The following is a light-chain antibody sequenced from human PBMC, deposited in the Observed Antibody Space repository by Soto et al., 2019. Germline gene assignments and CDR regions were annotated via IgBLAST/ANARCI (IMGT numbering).Light chain of an antibody. CDR1: QSVSNNY. CDR3: QHYGSSPPYT. CDR2: GSS. J-gene: IGKJ2*01. Sequence: EVVLTQSPGTLSLSPGERATLSCRASQSVSNNYFAWYQQKPGQAPRLLIFGSSDRATGTPDRLSGSGSGTDCTLSISRLEAEEFGVYYCQHYGSSPPYTFGQGTKLEIK. V-gene: IGKV3-20*01.